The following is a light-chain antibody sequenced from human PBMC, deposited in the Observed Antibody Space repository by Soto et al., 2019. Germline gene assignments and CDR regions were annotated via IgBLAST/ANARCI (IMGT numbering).Light chain of an antibody. J-gene: IGKJ5*01. Sequence: IVWTQSPSTLALAPGENAGGSCITSQTLSNSFIAWYQQKPGQAPRLLIYDTSSRATGVPDRYSASFTRTAFTLTIRRPQPADFAVFLCQQSRTSETPFGQGTRLEIK. CDR2: DTS. V-gene: IGKV3-20*01. CDR3: QQSRTSETP. CDR1: QTLSNSF.